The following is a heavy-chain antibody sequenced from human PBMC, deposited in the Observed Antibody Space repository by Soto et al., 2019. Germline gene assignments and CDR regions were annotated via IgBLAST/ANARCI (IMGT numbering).Heavy chain of an antibody. J-gene: IGHJ4*02. Sequence: GGSLRLSCAASGFTFDDYTMHWVRQAPGKGLEWVSLISWDGGSTYYADSVKGRFTISRDNSKNSLYLQMNSLRTEDTALYYCAKGIRGVIILHYLDYWGQGTLVTVSS. CDR3: AKGIRGVIILHYLDY. CDR2: ISWDGGST. CDR1: GFTFDDYT. V-gene: IGHV3-43*01. D-gene: IGHD3-10*01.